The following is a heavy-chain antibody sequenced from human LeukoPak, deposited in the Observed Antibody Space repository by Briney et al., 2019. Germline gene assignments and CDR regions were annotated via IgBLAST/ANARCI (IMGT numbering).Heavy chain of an antibody. CDR1: GFTLSSYA. J-gene: IGHJ4*02. CDR3: ARDRGYFDN. Sequence: PGGSLRLSCAASGFTLSSYAMNWVRQAPGKGLEWASVISGNGDSISYADSVKGRFTISRDNVQNSLYLQMNSLRAEDTAMYYCARDRGYFDNWGQGTLVTVSS. CDR2: ISGNGDSI. V-gene: IGHV3-23*01.